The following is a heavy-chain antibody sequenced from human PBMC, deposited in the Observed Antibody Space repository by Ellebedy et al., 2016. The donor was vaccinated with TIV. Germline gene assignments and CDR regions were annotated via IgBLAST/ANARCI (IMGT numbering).Heavy chain of an antibody. CDR1: GYTFTDYH. J-gene: IGHJ4*02. V-gene: IGHV1-8*02. D-gene: IGHD2-15*01. Sequence: AASVKVSCKTSGYTFTDYHIHWMRQATGQGLEWMGWMNPNSGNTGYAQKFQGRVTMTRNTSISTAYMELSSLRSEDTAVYYCARAYCSGGSCYSEVGDYWGQGTLVTVSS. CDR2: MNPNSGNT. CDR3: ARAYCSGGSCYSEVGDY.